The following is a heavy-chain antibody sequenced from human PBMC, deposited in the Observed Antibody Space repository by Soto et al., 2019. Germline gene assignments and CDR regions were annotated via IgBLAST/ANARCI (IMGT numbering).Heavy chain of an antibody. CDR2: ISWNSGSI. CDR3: AEGSSRGFYYGSGSYYNIWGP. V-gene: IGHV3-9*01. Sequence: GGSLRLSCAASGFTFDDYAMHWVRQAPGKGLEWVSGISWNSGSIGYADSVKGRFTVSRDNAKNSLYLQMNSLRAEDTALYYCAEGSSRGFYYGSGSYYNIWGPWGQGTLVTVSS. D-gene: IGHD3-10*01. CDR1: GFTFDDYA. J-gene: IGHJ5*02.